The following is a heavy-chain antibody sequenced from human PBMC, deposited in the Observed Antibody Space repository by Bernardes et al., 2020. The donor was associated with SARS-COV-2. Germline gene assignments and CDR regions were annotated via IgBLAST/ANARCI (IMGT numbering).Heavy chain of an antibody. D-gene: IGHD3-3*01. CDR2: IYYSGST. CDR1: GGSISSYY. V-gene: IGHV4-59*08. CDR3: ARHYGTSLRFLEWPYYMDV. Sequence: SETLSLTCTVSGGSISSYYWSWIRQPPGKGLEWIGYIYYSGSTNYNPSLKSRVTISVDTSKNQFSLKLSSVTAADTAVYYCARHYGTSLRFLEWPYYMDVWGKGTTVTVSS. J-gene: IGHJ6*03.